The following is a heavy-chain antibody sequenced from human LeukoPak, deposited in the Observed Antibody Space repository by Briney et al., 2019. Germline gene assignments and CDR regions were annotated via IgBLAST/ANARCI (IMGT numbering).Heavy chain of an antibody. Sequence: GGSLRLSCAASGFTFSSYSMNWVRQAPGKGLEWVSSISPSSSYIYYADSVKGRFTISRDNAKNSLYLQVNSLRAEDTAVYYCAREIDGYSSSPVGYWGQGTLVTVSS. D-gene: IGHD6-6*01. CDR1: GFTFSSYS. V-gene: IGHV3-21*01. J-gene: IGHJ4*02. CDR2: ISPSSSYI. CDR3: AREIDGYSSSPVGY.